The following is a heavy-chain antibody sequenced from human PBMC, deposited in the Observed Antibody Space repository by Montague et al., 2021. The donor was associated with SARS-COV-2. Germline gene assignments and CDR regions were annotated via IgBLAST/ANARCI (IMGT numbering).Heavy chain of an antibody. CDR2: SDWDDDK. CDR1: GFSLSTSGMC. V-gene: IGHV2-70*01. CDR3: ARIRDYDILTGSYSGFDY. J-gene: IGHJ4*02. Sequence: PVLVKPTQTLTLTCTFSGFSLSTSGMCVSWIRQPPGKALEWLALSDWDDDKYYSTSLKTRLTISKDTSKNQVVLTMTNMNPVDTATYYCARIRDYDILTGSYSGFDYWGQGTLVTVSS. D-gene: IGHD3-9*01.